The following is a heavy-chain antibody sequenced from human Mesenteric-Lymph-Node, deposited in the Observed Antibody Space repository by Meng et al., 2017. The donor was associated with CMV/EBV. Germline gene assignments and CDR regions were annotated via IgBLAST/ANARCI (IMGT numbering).Heavy chain of an antibody. D-gene: IGHD3-10*01. CDR1: GYTFTSYA. Sequence: YGYTFTSYARNWVRQAPGQGIEWMGWINTNTGNPTYAQGFTGRFVFSSDTSVSTAYLQISSLKAEDTAVYYCARGYYYGSGSYYLDYWGQGTLVTVSS. V-gene: IGHV7-4-1*02. CDR3: ARGYYYGSGSYYLDY. CDR2: INTNTGNP. J-gene: IGHJ4*02.